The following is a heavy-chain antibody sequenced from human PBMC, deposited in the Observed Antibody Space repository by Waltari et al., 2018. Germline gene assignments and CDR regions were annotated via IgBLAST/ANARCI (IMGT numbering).Heavy chain of an antibody. V-gene: IGHV4-59*01. Sequence: QVQLQESGPGLVKPSETLSLTCTVSGGSISSYYWSWIRQPPGKGLEWIGYIYYRGSTNYHPSLKSRVTISVDTSKNQFSLKLSSVTAADTAVYYCARAVKQQLVRWFDPWGQGTLVTVSS. D-gene: IGHD6-13*01. J-gene: IGHJ5*02. CDR2: IYYRGST. CDR3: ARAVKQQLVRWFDP. CDR1: GGSISSYY.